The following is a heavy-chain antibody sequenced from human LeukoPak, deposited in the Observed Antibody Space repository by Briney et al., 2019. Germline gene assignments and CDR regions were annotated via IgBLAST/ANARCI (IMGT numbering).Heavy chain of an antibody. V-gene: IGHV4-31*03. D-gene: IGHD4-11*01. CDR3: ARVVLTTVELRFDY. J-gene: IGHJ4*02. CDR1: GGSISSGGYY. CDR2: IYYSGST. Sequence: PSQTLSLTCTVSGGSISSGGYYWSWIRQRTGKGLEWIGYIYYSGSTDYNPSLKSRVTISVDTSKNQFSLKLSSVTAADTAVYYCARVVLTTVELRFDYWGQGSQVTVSS.